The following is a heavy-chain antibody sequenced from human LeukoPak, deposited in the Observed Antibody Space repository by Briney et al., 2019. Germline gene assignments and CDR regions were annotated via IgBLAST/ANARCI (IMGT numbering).Heavy chain of an antibody. D-gene: IGHD3-10*01. CDR1: GGSISNYC. Sequence: PSETLSLTCTVSGGSISNYCWNWIRQPPGKGLEWIGYIYYSGSTNYNPSLKSRVTISVDTSKNQFSLKLTSVTAADTAVYYCARGRSGHGGLDYWGQGTLVTVSS. CDR2: IYYSGST. V-gene: IGHV4-59*01. CDR3: ARGRSGHGGLDY. J-gene: IGHJ4*02.